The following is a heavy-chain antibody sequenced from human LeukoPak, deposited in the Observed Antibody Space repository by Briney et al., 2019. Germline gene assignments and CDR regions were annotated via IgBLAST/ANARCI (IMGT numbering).Heavy chain of an antibody. CDR1: GFSLSTSGMC. D-gene: IGHD6-6*01. CDR2: IGWDDDK. Sequence: SGPTLVNPTQTLTLTCTFSGFSLSTSGMCVSWIRQPPGKALEWLALIGWDDDKYYSTSLKTRLTISKDTSKNQVVLTMTNMDPVDTATYYCARTSYSSSSEWFFDYWGQGTLVTVSS. J-gene: IGHJ4*02. V-gene: IGHV2-70*01. CDR3: ARTSYSSSSEWFFDY.